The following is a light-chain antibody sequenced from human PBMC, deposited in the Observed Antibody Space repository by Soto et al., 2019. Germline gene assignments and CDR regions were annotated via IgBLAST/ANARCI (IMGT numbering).Light chain of an antibody. CDR1: QSVNSN. V-gene: IGKV3-15*01. Sequence: EIVLTQSPATLSLSPGERATLSCRASQSVNSNLAWYQQKPGQAPRLLIYGASSRATGIPARFSGSGSGTEFTLTITSLQSEDFATYYCQPYNYYPTFGQGTRLEIK. CDR2: GAS. J-gene: IGKJ5*01. CDR3: QPYNYYPT.